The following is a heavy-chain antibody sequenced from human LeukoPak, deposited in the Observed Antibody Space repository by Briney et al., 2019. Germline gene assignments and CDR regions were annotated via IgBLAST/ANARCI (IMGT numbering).Heavy chain of an antibody. CDR2: ISAYNGNT. Sequence: GASVKVSCKASGYTFTSYGISWVRQAPGQGLEWMGWISAYNGNTSYAQKLQGRVTMTTDTSTSTAYMELRSLRSDDTAVYYCARDFTPPYCTNGVCYAKDNYYYYYYYMDVWGKGTTVTVSS. J-gene: IGHJ6*03. CDR3: ARDFTPPYCTNGVCYAKDNYYYYYYYMDV. CDR1: GYTFTSYG. V-gene: IGHV1-18*01. D-gene: IGHD2-8*01.